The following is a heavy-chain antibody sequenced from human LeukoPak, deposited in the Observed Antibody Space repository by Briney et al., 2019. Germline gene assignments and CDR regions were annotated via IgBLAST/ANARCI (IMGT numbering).Heavy chain of an antibody. CDR3: AKGVTYYDYVWGSYRPPDY. D-gene: IGHD3-16*02. CDR1: GYTFTSYG. V-gene: IGHV3-30*18. CDR2: ISYDGSNK. Sequence: SCKASGYTFTSYGMHWVRQAPGKGLEWVAVISYDGSNKYYADSVKGRFTISRDNSKNTLYLQMNSLRAEDTAVYYCAKGVTYYDYVWGSYRPPDYWGQGTLVTVSS. J-gene: IGHJ4*02.